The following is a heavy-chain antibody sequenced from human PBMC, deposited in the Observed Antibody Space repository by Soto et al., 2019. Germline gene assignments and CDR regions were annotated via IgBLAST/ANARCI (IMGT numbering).Heavy chain of an antibody. J-gene: IGHJ6*03. D-gene: IGHD3-10*01. CDR3: ARGVVRGVIYAYYDMDV. CDR1: GYTFTSYG. CDR2: ISAYNGNT. V-gene: IGHV1-18*01. Sequence: ASVKVSCKASGYTFTSYGISWVRQAPGQGLEWMGWISAYNGNTNYAQKLQGRVTMTTDTSTSTAYMEPRSLRSDDTAVYYCARGVVRGVIYAYYDMDVWGKGTTVTVSS.